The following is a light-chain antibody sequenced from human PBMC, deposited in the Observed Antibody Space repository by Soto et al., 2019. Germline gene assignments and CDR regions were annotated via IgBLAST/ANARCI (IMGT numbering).Light chain of an antibody. CDR2: EIS. Sequence: DIVMTQTPLSSPVTLGQPASISCRSSQSLVHSDGNTYLSWLHQRPGQPPRLLIYEISKRFSGVPDRFSGRGAGTDFTLKISKVEPEDVGVYYCMQTTQSWAFGQGTKVEIE. CDR1: QSLVHSDGNTY. CDR3: MQTTQSWA. V-gene: IGKV2-24*01. J-gene: IGKJ1*01.